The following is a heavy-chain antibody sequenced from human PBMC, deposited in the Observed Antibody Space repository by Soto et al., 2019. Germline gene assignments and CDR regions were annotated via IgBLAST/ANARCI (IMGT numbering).Heavy chain of an antibody. V-gene: IGHV3-21*06. J-gene: IGHJ4*02. D-gene: IGHD2-21*01. Sequence: VQLVESGGGLVKAGGSLRLFCTASGFTFRNYNMNWVRQAPGKGLEWVSSISTGGAYMFYADSVKGRFTISRDNAQNSLFLQIDSPRAEDTVVYYCARDIASPGGDYFDSWGQGTLVTVSS. CDR1: GFTFRNYN. CDR3: ARDIASPGGDYFDS. CDR2: ISTGGAYM.